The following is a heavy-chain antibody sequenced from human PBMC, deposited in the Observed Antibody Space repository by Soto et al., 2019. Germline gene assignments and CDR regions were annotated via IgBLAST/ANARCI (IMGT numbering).Heavy chain of an antibody. Sequence: ESGGGLGQPGGSLRLSCVASGFTLSRYDMNWVRQAPGKGLEWVSFIGSTVSTIYYADSVKGRFTISRDNAKNSLYRQMTGLGVEYTAVYYCACPGDYGVSYFKYWGQGAPVPVSP. CDR2: IGSTVSTI. CDR3: ACPGDYGVSYFKY. CDR1: GFTLSRYD. D-gene: IGHD4-17*01. V-gene: IGHV3-48*03. J-gene: IGHJ4*02.